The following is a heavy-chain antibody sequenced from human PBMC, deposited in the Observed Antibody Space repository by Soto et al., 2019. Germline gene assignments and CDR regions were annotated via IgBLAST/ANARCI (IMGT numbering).Heavy chain of an antibody. J-gene: IGHJ4*02. D-gene: IGHD3-3*01. CDR2: MNPNSGNT. CDR3: ASRHYDFWSGPSYYFDY. CDR1: GYTFTSYD. Sequence: ASVKVSCKASGYTFTSYDINWVRQATGQGLEWMGWMNPNSGNTGYAQKFQGRGTMTRNTSISTAYMELSSLRSEDTAVYYCASRHYDFWSGPSYYFDYWGQGTLVTVSS. V-gene: IGHV1-8*01.